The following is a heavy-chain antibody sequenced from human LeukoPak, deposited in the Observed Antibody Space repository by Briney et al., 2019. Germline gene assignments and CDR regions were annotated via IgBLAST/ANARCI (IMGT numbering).Heavy chain of an antibody. CDR3: AKEYTSGWRAFDI. CDR1: GFTFSSYA. J-gene: IGHJ3*02. V-gene: IGHV3-30-3*01. CDR2: ISYDGSNK. D-gene: IGHD6-19*01. Sequence: GRSLRLSCAASGFTFSSYAMHWVRQAPGKGLEWVAVISYDGSNKFYADSVKGRFTISRDNSKNTLYLQMNSLRPEDTAVYNCAKEYTSGWRAFDIWGQGTMVTVSS.